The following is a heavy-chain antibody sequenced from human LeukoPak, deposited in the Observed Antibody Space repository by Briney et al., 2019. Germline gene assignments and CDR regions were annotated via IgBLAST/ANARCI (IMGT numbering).Heavy chain of an antibody. CDR1: GGSFSGYY. CDR3: ARGDYYGSGSYYYYGMDV. Sequence: PSETLSLTCAVYGGSFSGYYWSWIRQAPGKGLEWIGEINHSGSTNYNPSLKSRVTISVDTSKNQFSLKLSSVTAADTAVYYCARGDYYGSGSYYYYGMDVWGQGTTVTVSS. J-gene: IGHJ6*02. V-gene: IGHV4-34*01. D-gene: IGHD3-10*01. CDR2: INHSGST.